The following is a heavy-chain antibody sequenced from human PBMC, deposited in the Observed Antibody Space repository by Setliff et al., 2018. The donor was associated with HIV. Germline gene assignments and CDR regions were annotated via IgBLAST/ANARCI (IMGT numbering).Heavy chain of an antibody. Sequence: PSETLSLTCTVSGGSISTYYRSWIRRPPGKGLEWIGSIYFTGSSDNNPSLKSRVTLSVDTPKHQFSLKLSSVTAADTAVYYCARVQMAYAAFDVWGQGTMVTVSS. CDR2: IYFTGSS. CDR3: ARVQMAYAAFDV. J-gene: IGHJ3*01. D-gene: IGHD4-17*01. V-gene: IGHV4-59*01. CDR1: GGSISTYY.